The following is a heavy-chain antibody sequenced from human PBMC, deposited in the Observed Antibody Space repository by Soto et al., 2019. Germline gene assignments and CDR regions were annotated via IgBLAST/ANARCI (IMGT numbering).Heavy chain of an antibody. CDR3: ARADPDASVGY. J-gene: IGHJ4*02. V-gene: IGHV4-59*02. CDR2: ISYSGST. CDR1: GGCVSSQY. Sequence: PXGSLSLTCTVSGGCVSSQYWTWLRQPPRKGLEWIGYISYSGSTYYNPSLKSRVTISADTSRNQFSLKLSSVIAADPAVYYCARADPDASVGYWGQGTLVTVSS. D-gene: IGHD3-16*01.